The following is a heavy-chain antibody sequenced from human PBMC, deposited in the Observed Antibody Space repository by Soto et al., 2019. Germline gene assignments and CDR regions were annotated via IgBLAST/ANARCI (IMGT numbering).Heavy chain of an antibody. V-gene: IGHV3-23*01. Sequence: EVQLLESGGGLVQPGGTLRLACAAAGFTFSSYAMTWVRQAPGQGLEWVSTISRSGDSTYYRDSVKGRFTISRDNTKNAVYLQMNSLRAEDTAGYYCAKTDKFNPQSSGWANRFDYWGQGTLVTVSS. CDR1: GFTFSSYA. J-gene: IGHJ4*02. D-gene: IGHD6-19*01. CDR2: ISRSGDST. CDR3: AKTDKFNPQSSGWANRFDY.